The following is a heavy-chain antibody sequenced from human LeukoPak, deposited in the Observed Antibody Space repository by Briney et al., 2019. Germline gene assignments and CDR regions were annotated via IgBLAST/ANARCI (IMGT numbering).Heavy chain of an antibody. V-gene: IGHV1-18*01. CDR2: ISAYNGNT. CDR1: GGTFSSYA. D-gene: IGHD1-20*01. Sequence: GASVKVSCKASGGTFSSYAISWVRQAPGQGLEWMGWISAYNGNTNYAQKLQGRVTMTTDTSTSTAYMELRSLRSDDTAVYYCARVESGSYNWNRQVGDYWGQGTLVTVSS. J-gene: IGHJ4*02. CDR3: ARVESGSYNWNRQVGDY.